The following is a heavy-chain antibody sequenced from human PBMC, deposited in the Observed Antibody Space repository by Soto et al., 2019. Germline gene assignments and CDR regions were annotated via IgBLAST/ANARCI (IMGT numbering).Heavy chain of an antibody. CDR2: ISSSSSYI. Sequence: GGSLRLSCAASGFTFSSYSMNWVRQAPGKGLEWVSSISSSSSYIYYADSVKGRFTISRDNAKNSLYLQMNSLRAEDTAVYYCARVGGYCSGGSCDGYWGQGTLVTVSS. CDR1: GFTFSSYS. J-gene: IGHJ4*02. D-gene: IGHD2-15*01. V-gene: IGHV3-21*01. CDR3: ARVGGYCSGGSCDGY.